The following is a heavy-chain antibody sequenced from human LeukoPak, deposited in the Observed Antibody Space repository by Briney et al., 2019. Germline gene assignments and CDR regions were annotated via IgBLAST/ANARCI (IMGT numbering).Heavy chain of an antibody. CDR3: ARGVTYYYGSGSYYRLFDY. J-gene: IGHJ4*02. Sequence: AGGSLRLSCAASGFTFSSYAMHWVRQAPGKGLEWVAAISYDGSNKYYADSVKGRFTISRDNSKNTLYLQMNSLRAEDTAVYYCARGVTYYYGSGSYYRLFDYWGQGTLVTVSS. CDR1: GFTFSSYA. D-gene: IGHD3-10*01. V-gene: IGHV3-30*04. CDR2: ISYDGSNK.